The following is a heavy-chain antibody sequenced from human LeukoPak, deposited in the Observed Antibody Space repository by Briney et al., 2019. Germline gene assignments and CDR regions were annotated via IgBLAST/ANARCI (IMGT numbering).Heavy chain of an antibody. Sequence: GGSLRLSCAASGFTFSSYSMNWARKAPGKGLEWASSISSSSSYIYYADSVKGRFTISRDNSKNTLYLQMNSLRAEDTAVYYCAKAAAGYYYYYGMDVWGQGTTVTVSS. V-gene: IGHV3-21*04. CDR1: GFTFSSYS. CDR3: AKAAAGYYYYYGMDV. D-gene: IGHD6-13*01. J-gene: IGHJ6*02. CDR2: ISSSSSYI.